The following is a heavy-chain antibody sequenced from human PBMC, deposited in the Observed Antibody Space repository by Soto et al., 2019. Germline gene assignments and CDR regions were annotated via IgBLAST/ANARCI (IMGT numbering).Heavy chain of an antibody. CDR3: ATFTDTAMAIYYYYYGMDV. CDR1: GYTLTELS. D-gene: IGHD5-18*01. CDR2: FDPEDGET. Sequence: AASVKVSCKVSGYTLTELSMHWVRQAPGKGLEWMGGFDPEDGETIYAQKFQGRVTMTEDTSTDTAYMELSSLRSEDTAVYYCATFTDTAMAIYYYYYGMDVWGQGTTVTVSS. V-gene: IGHV1-24*01. J-gene: IGHJ6*02.